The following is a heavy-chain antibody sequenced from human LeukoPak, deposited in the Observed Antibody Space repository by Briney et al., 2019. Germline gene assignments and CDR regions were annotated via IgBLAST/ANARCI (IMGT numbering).Heavy chain of an antibody. V-gene: IGHV4-39*07. CDR3: ARSRGARYGDHPLYYFDY. D-gene: IGHD4-17*01. Sequence: SETLSLTCTVSGGSISSSSYYWGWIRQPPGKGLEWIGSIYYSGSTYYNPSLKSRVTISVDTSKNQFSLKLSSVTAADTAVYYCARSRGARYGDHPLYYFDYWGQGTLVTVSS. CDR1: GGSISSSSYY. CDR2: IYYSGST. J-gene: IGHJ4*02.